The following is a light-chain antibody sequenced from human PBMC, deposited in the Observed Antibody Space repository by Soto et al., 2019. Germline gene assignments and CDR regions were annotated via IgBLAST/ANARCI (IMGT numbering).Light chain of an antibody. CDR3: QESGSSPRT. Sequence: EIVLTQSPGTLSLSPGERATLSCRASQSVSSNYLAWYQQKRGQAPMLLIYGASSRATGIPDRFSGSGSGTEFTLTISRMEPEDFAVYYCQESGSSPRTFGQGTKLEIK. V-gene: IGKV3-20*01. CDR2: GAS. J-gene: IGKJ2*01. CDR1: QSVSSNY.